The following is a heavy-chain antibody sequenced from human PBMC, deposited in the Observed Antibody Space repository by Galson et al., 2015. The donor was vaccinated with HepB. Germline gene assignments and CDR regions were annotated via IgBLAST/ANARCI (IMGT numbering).Heavy chain of an antibody. CDR3: ARGIRDIVVVPADGYYYYYMDV. D-gene: IGHD2-2*01. Sequence: SVKVSCKASGYTFTSYDINWVRQATGQGLEWMGWMNPNSGNTGYAQKFQGRVTMTRNTSISTAYMELSSLRSEDTAVYYCARGIRDIVVVPADGYYYYYMDVWGKGTTVTVSS. J-gene: IGHJ6*03. V-gene: IGHV1-8*01. CDR1: GYTFTSYD. CDR2: MNPNSGNT.